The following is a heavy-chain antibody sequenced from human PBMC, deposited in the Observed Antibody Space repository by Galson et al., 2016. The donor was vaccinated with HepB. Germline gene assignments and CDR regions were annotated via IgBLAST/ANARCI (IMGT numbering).Heavy chain of an antibody. V-gene: IGHV4-39*01. Sequence: SETLSLTCTVSGGSISSSSYYWGWIRQPPGKGLEWIGTIYYSGSTYYNPSLKSRVTISVDTSKNQFSLKLSSVTAADTAMYYCARQGYNILTGYINYFDYWGQGILVTVSS. J-gene: IGHJ4*02. CDR2: IYYSGST. CDR3: ARQGYNILTGYINYFDY. D-gene: IGHD3-9*01. CDR1: GGSISSSSYY.